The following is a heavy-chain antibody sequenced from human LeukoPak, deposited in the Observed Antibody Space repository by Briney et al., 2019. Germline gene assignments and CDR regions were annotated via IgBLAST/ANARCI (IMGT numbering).Heavy chain of an antibody. Sequence: PGGSLTLSCAASGFIFSNYWMSWVRQAPGKGLEWVANIKEEGSEKNYVDSEKGRFTISRDNAKNSLYLQLNSLRAEDTAVYYCARERHYSSGSYYFDSWGQGTLVTVSS. CDR2: IKEEGSEK. J-gene: IGHJ4*02. D-gene: IGHD3-10*01. V-gene: IGHV3-7*01. CDR3: ARERHYSSGSYYFDS. CDR1: GFIFSNYW.